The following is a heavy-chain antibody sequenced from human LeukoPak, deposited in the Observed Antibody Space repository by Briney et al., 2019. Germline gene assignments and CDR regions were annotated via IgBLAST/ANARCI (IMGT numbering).Heavy chain of an antibody. CDR1: GGSIRSYY. J-gene: IGHJ6*03. CDR3: ARDRGGPYYYDSSGSWGCMDV. Sequence: SETLSLTCTVSGGSIRSYYWSWIRQPPGKGLEWIGYIYYSGSTNYNPSLKSRVTISVDTSKNQFSLKLSSVTAADTAVYYCARDRGGPYYYDSSGSWGCMDVWGKGTTVTISS. D-gene: IGHD3-22*01. CDR2: IYYSGST. V-gene: IGHV4-59*01.